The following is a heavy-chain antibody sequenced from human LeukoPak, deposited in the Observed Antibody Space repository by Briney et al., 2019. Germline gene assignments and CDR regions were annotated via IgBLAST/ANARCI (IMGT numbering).Heavy chain of an antibody. J-gene: IGHJ4*02. CDR2: ISSSGTTI. CDR1: GFTFSSYS. Sequence: GGSLRLSCAASGFTFSSYSMNWVRQAPGKGLEWVSYISSSGTTIYYADSVKGRFTISRDNAKNSLYLQMNSLRAEDTAVYYCARDRTLNYYDSSGYYFGSWGQGTLVTVSS. V-gene: IGHV3-48*04. D-gene: IGHD3-22*01. CDR3: ARDRTLNYYDSSGYYFGS.